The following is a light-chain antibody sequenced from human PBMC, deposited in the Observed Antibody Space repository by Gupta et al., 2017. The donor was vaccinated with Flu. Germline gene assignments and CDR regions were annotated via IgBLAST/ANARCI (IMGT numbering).Light chain of an antibody. Sequence: EIVLTQSPATLPLSPGERATLSCTASQSVGRSLAWYQQRPGQAPRLLIYDASTRASGIPARFSDSGYETDFTLTSTPRESEDFAVYYGQQRGALYTFGQGTEVVIK. CDR1: QSVGRS. J-gene: IGKJ2*01. CDR3: QQRGALYT. CDR2: DAS. V-gene: IGKV3-11*01.